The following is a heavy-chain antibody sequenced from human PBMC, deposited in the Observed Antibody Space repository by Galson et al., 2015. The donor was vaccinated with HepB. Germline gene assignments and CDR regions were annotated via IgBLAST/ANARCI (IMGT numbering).Heavy chain of an antibody. J-gene: IGHJ6*02. V-gene: IGHV1-46*01. D-gene: IGHD6-13*01. CDR2: INPSGGST. CDR1: GYTFTSYY. Sequence: SVKVSCKASGYTFTSYYMHWVRQAPGQGLEWMGIINPSGGSTSYAQKFQGRVTMTRDTSTSTVYMELSSLRSEDTAVYYCAREKATIAAAGGDYYYYYYGMDVWGQGTTVTVSS. CDR3: AREKATIAAAGGDYYYYYYGMDV.